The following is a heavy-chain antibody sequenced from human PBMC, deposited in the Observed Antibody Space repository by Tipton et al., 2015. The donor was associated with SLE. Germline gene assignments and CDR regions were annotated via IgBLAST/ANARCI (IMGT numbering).Heavy chain of an antibody. Sequence: QSGPEVKKPGASVKVSCKASGYTFTSYYMHWVRQAPGQGLEWMGRITPILGIANYAQEFKGRFTISRDNSKNTPYLQMNSLRAEDTAVYYCAKDPHYYDSSGYYWGQGTLVTVSS. J-gene: IGHJ4*02. CDR1: GYTFTSYY. CDR2: ITPILGIA. V-gene: IGHV1-2*02. CDR3: AKDPHYYDSSGYY. D-gene: IGHD3-22*01.